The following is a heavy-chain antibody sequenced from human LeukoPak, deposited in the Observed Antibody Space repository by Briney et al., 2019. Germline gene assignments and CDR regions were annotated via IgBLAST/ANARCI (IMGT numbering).Heavy chain of an antibody. CDR1: GYSFTSYW. Sequence: GESLSISCKGSGYSFTSYWIGWVRQMPGKVLEGMGVIYPGDSDTRYSPSFQGHVTISADKTISTAYLQWSSLKASDTAMYYCARSNTYYGMDGWGQGTTVTV. CDR2: IYPGDSDT. D-gene: IGHD5-18*01. CDR3: ARSNTYYGMDG. J-gene: IGHJ6*02. V-gene: IGHV5-51*01.